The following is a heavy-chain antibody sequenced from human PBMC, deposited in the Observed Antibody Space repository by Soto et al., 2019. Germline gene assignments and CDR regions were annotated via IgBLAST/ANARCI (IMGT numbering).Heavy chain of an antibody. J-gene: IGHJ5*02. V-gene: IGHV4-59*06. Sequence: PSETLSLTCFVSGGSVTSHHWSWIRQFPGQGLEWIGHIYVTGAVDYNPSLRDRITISQDTSERQFSLNLRLLTAADTAVYYCARLRIATNNYKWFDPWGQGTRVTVSS. CDR2: IYVTGAV. CDR3: ARLRIATNNYKWFDP. D-gene: IGHD2-21*01. CDR1: GGSVTSHH.